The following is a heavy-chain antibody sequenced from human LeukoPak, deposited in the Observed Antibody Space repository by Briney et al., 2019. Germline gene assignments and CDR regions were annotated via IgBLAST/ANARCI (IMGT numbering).Heavy chain of an antibody. CDR3: ARAGERLDYVWGSYRFDY. CDR2: IYYSGST. Sequence: SETLSLTCTVSGGSISSGSNYWGWIRQPPGKGLEWIGSIYYSGSTYYNPPLKSRVTISVDTSKNQFSLKLSSVTAADTAVYYCARAGERLDYVWGSYRFDYWGQGTLVTVSS. J-gene: IGHJ4*02. V-gene: IGHV4-39*07. D-gene: IGHD3-16*02. CDR1: GGSISSGSNY.